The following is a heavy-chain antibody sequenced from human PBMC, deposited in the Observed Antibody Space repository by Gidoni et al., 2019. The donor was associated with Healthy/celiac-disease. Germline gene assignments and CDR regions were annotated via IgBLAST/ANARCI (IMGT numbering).Heavy chain of an antibody. CDR3: ARAMGYYDSRTHYGFGY. J-gene: IGHJ4*02. V-gene: IGHV1-2*02. CDR1: GYTFTGYY. Sequence: QAQLVQSGAELKKPGASVKVSCRASGYTFTGYYVHWVRQAPGQGLEWMGWINPNNGGTHYAQKFQGRVTMTRDTSISTAFMDLSRLRSDDTAVYYCARAMGYYDSRTHYGFGYWGQGSLVTVSS. CDR2: INPNNGGT. D-gene: IGHD3-22*01.